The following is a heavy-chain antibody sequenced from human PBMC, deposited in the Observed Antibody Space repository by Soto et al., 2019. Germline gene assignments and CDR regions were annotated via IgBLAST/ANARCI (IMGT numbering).Heavy chain of an antibody. CDR1: GYTFSNYG. D-gene: IGHD2-2*01. Sequence: QVQLVQSGGEVKRPGASVKVSCKTSGYTFSNYGITWVRQAPGQPLEWLGWISLYSDGTNYAQKFQGRVSRTTDTSTTTAYMELRSLRADDTAVYYCERVVRGAEAWFGPWGQGTLVTVSS. V-gene: IGHV1-18*01. J-gene: IGHJ5*02. CDR2: ISLYSDGT. CDR3: ERVVRGAEAWFGP.